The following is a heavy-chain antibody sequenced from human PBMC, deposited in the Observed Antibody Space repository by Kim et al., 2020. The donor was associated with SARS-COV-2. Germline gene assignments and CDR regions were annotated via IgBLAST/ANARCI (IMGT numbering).Heavy chain of an antibody. J-gene: IGHJ4*02. CDR2: GST. V-gene: IGHV3-23*01. CDR3: AKSYPSFDY. Sequence: GSTYYAASVKGRFTISRDNSKNTLYLQMNSLRAEDTAVYYCAKSYPSFDYWGQGTLVTVSS. D-gene: IGHD3-16*01.